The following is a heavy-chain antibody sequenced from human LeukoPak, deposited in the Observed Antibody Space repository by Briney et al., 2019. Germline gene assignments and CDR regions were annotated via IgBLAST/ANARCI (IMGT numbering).Heavy chain of an antibody. CDR3: ARGMGIAVAGQVGATSGYDY. D-gene: IGHD6-19*01. V-gene: IGHV4-34*01. Sequence: PSETLSLTCAVYGRSFSGYYWSWIRQPPGKGLESLGEINHSGSTNYNPSLKSRVTISVDTSKNQFSLKLSSVTAADTAVYYCARGMGIAVAGQVGATSGYDYWGQGTLVTVSS. CDR1: GRSFSGYY. CDR2: INHSGST. J-gene: IGHJ4*02.